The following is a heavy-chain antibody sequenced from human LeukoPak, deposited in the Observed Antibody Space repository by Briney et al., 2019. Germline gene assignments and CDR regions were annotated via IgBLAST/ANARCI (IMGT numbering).Heavy chain of an antibody. CDR2: TRNKANSYTT. Sequence: GGSLRLSCAASGFTLSSYAMSWVRQAPGKGLEWVGRTRNKANSYTTEYAASVKGRFTISRDDSKNSLYLQMNSLQTEDTAVYYCTRQLDNWGQGTLVTVSS. D-gene: IGHD1-1*01. J-gene: IGHJ4*02. V-gene: IGHV3-72*01. CDR3: TRQLDN. CDR1: GFTLSSYA.